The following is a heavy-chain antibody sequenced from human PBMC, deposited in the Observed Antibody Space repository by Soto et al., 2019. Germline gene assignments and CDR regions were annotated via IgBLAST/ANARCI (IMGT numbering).Heavy chain of an antibody. D-gene: IGHD6-19*01. CDR3: AKQFSGWSYYFDY. CDR2: ISYDGSTR. Sequence: QVQLVESGGGVVQPGRSLRLSCAASGFTFSTNAMHWVRQAPGKGLEWVAVISYDGSTRYYADSMKGRFTISRDNSKNTLYLQMNTLRADHTAVYYCAKQFSGWSYYFDYWGQGTLVTVSS. CDR1: GFTFSTNA. J-gene: IGHJ4*02. V-gene: IGHV3-30-3*02.